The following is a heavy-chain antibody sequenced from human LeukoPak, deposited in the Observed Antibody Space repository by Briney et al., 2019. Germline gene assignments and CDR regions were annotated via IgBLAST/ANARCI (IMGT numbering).Heavy chain of an antibody. CDR3: ARDGYCSGGSCHLYYFDY. D-gene: IGHD2-15*01. V-gene: IGHV1-2*02. J-gene: IGHJ4*02. CDR1: GYTFTGYY. CDR2: INPNSGGT. Sequence: ASVKVSCKASGYTFTGYYMHWVRQAPGQGLEWMGWINPNSGGTNYAQKFQGRVTMTRDTSISTAYMELGRLRSDDTAVYYCARDGYCSGGSCHLYYFDYWGQGTLVTVSS.